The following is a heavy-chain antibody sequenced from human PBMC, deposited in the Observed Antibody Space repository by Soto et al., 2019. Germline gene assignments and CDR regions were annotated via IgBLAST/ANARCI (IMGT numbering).Heavy chain of an antibody. Sequence: QITLKESGPTLVQSTQTLTLTCTFSGFLLSTSGVGVGWIRQPPGKALEWLALIYWDDDKRYSPSLKSRLTITKDTPQNQVVLTMTTMDPVDSATYYCAHRVTACCSYYTGGVFDLWGQGTVVTVSS. V-gene: IGHV2-5*02. CDR2: IYWDDDK. CDR1: GFLLSTSGVG. J-gene: IGHJ3*01. D-gene: IGHD4-4*01. CDR3: AHRVTACCSYYTGGVFDL.